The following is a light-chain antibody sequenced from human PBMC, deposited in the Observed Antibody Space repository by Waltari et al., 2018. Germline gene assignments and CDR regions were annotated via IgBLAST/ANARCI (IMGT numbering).Light chain of an antibody. J-gene: IGKJ4*01. CDR1: QTISTY. CDR2: AAS. Sequence: DIQMTQSPSSLSASVGDRVTIPCRASQTISTYLNWYQQKPGTAPKLLTYAASTLQRGVPSRFSGSGSGTDFALTISSLQPEDSATYYCQQTYSTPLTFGGGTKVDIK. CDR3: QQTYSTPLT. V-gene: IGKV1-39*01.